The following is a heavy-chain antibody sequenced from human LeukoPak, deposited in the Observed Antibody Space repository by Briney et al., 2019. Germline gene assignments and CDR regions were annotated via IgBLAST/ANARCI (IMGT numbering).Heavy chain of an antibody. Sequence: ASVKVSCKASGHTFTGYYMHWVRQAPGQGLEWMGWINPNSGGTNYAQKFQGRVTMTRDTSISTAYMELSRLRSDDTAVYYCARDGGYSYGYHYYYYMDVWGKGTTVTVSS. D-gene: IGHD5-18*01. V-gene: IGHV1-2*02. J-gene: IGHJ6*03. CDR2: INPNSGGT. CDR3: ARDGGYSYGYHYYYYMDV. CDR1: GHTFTGYY.